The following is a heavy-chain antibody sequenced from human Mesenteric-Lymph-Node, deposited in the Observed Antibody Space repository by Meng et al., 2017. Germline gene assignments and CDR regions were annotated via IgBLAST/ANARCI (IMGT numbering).Heavy chain of an antibody. CDR1: GGTFSSYA. CDR2: IIPIFGTA. V-gene: IGHV1-69*13. Sequence: SVKVSCKASGGTFSSYAISWVRQAPGQGLEWRGGIIPIFGTANYAQKFEGRVTITADESTSTAYMELSSLRSEDTAVYYCARSYYDILTGYYQYTQYVKYGMDVWGQGTTVTVSS. D-gene: IGHD3-9*01. CDR3: ARSYYDILTGYYQYTQYVKYGMDV. J-gene: IGHJ6*02.